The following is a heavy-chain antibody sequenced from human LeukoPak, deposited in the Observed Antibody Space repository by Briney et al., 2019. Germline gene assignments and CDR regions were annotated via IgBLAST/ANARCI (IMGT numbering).Heavy chain of an antibody. CDR1: GGSISSYY. J-gene: IGHJ6*03. V-gene: IGHV4-59*01. CDR2: IYYSGST. D-gene: IGHD5-12*01. CDR3: ARVVDTYDSGYMDV. Sequence: KSSETLSLTCTVSGGSISSYYWSWIRQPPGKGLEWIGYIYYSGSTNYSPSLKSRVTISVDTSKNQFSLKLSSVTAADTAVYYCARVVDTYDSGYMDVWGKGTTVTVSS.